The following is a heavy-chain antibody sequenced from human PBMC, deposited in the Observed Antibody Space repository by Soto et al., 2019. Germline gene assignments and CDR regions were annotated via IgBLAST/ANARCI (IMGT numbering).Heavy chain of an antibody. J-gene: IGHJ4*02. CDR1: GFTFSSYS. Sequence: ESGGGLVKPGGSLRLSCAASGFTFSSYSMNWVRQAPGKGLEWVSSISSSSSYIYYADSVKGRFTISRDNAKNSLYLQMNSLRAEDTAVYYCARDGLIAAAGFDYWGQGTLVTVSS. CDR2: ISSSSSYI. V-gene: IGHV3-21*01. CDR3: ARDGLIAAAGFDY. D-gene: IGHD6-13*01.